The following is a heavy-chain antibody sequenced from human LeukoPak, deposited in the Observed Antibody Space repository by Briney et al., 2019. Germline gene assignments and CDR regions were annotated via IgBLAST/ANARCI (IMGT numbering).Heavy chain of an antibody. V-gene: IGHV3-7*01. CDR1: GFTFSSYW. J-gene: IGHJ4*02. D-gene: IGHD4-23*01. CDR2: IDPDGSHQ. Sequence: GGSLRLSCVASGFTFSSYWATWVRQAPGKGLEWVANIDPDGSHQYYVDSVKGRFTISKDNAKNSLHLQMNSLRAEDTAVYYCARDYGGSSPFDYWGQGTLVTVSS. CDR3: ARDYGGSSPFDY.